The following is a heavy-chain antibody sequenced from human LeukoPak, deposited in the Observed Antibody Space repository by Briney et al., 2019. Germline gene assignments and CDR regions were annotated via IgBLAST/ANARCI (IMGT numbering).Heavy chain of an antibody. Sequence: SETLSLTCTVSGGSISSGDYYWSWIRQPPGKGLEWIGYIYYSGSTYYNRSLKSRVTISVDTSNNQFSLKLSSVTAADTAVYYCASFYDSRGYYSQAYWGQGALVTVSS. V-gene: IGHV4-30-4*08. CDR3: ASFYDSRGYYSQAY. CDR2: IYYSGST. CDR1: GGSISSGDYY. J-gene: IGHJ4*02. D-gene: IGHD3-22*01.